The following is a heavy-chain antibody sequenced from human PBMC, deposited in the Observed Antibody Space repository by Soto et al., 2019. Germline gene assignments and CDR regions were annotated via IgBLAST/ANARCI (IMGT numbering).Heavy chain of an antibody. CDR2: IYYSGST. V-gene: IGHV4-31*03. J-gene: IGHJ6*02. D-gene: IGHD4-17*01. CDR1: GGSISSGGYY. Sequence: PSETLSLTCTVSGGSISSGGYYRSWIRQHPGKGLEWIGYIYYSGSTYYNPSLKSRVTISVDTSKNQFSLKLSSVTAADTAVYYCARDHYGGNSDYYGMDVWGQGTTVTVSS. CDR3: ARDHYGGNSDYYGMDV.